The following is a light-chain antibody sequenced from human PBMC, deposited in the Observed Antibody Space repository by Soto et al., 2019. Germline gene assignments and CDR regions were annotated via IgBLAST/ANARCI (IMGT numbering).Light chain of an antibody. V-gene: IGKV1-39*01. CDR1: QSITTY. Sequence: DIQMTQSPSTLSASVGDRVTITCRASQSITTYVNWYQQKLGKAPNLLIYAASSLQSGVPSRFSGSGSGTDFTLTISSLQPEDFATYFCQQCYSSPRTFGQGTKVEI. CDR2: AAS. CDR3: QQCYSSPRT. J-gene: IGKJ1*01.